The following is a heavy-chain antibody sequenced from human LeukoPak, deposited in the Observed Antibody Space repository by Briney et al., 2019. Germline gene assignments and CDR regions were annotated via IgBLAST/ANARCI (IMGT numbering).Heavy chain of an antibody. CDR1: GGSFSGYY. V-gene: IGHV4-34*01. J-gene: IGHJ4*02. Sequence: TSETLSPTCAVYGGSFSGYYWSWIRQPPGKGLEWIGEINHSGSTNYNPSLKSRVTISVDTSKNQFSLKLSSVTAADTAVYYCARARVVPAAIPLFDYWGQGTLVTVSS. CDR2: INHSGST. CDR3: ARARVVPAAIPLFDY. D-gene: IGHD2-2*02.